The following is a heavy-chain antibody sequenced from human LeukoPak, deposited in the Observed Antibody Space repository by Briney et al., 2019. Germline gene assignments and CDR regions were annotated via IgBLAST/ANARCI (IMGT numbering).Heavy chain of an antibody. CDR3: AREGKEGYDFWTGYYEYYFDY. V-gene: IGHV4-61*02. CDR1: GGSISSGSYY. D-gene: IGHD3-3*01. Sequence: SQTLSLTCTVSGGSISSGSYYWSWVRQPAGKGLEWIGRIYTSGTTNYNPSLKSRVTISVDTSKNQFSLKLRSVTAADTAVYYRAREGKEGYDFWTGYYEYYFDYWGQGTLVTVSS. CDR2: IYTSGTT. J-gene: IGHJ4*02.